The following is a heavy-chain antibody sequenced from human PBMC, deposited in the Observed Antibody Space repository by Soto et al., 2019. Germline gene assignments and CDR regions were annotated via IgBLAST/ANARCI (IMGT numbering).Heavy chain of an antibody. D-gene: IGHD6-13*01. V-gene: IGHV1-8*01. CDR1: GYTFTSFD. J-gene: IGHJ4*02. CDR2: MNPNSGNT. Sequence: QVQLVQSGAEVKKPGASVKVSCKASGYTFTSFDINWVRQATGQGLEWMGWMNPNSGNTGYAQKFQGRVTQTRNTSINTAYRELSSLRSEDTAVYYCARGGGRARGEAAGSYWGQGTLVTVSS. CDR3: ARGGGRARGEAAGSY.